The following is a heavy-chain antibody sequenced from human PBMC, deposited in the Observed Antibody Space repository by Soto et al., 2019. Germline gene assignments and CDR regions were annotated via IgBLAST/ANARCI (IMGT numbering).Heavy chain of an antibody. J-gene: IGHJ4*02. CDR2: IDPSDSYT. Sequence: EEQLVQSGAEVKKPGESLRISCKGSGYSFNHFWISWVRQVPGKGLEWMGTIDPSDSYTIYSPSFQGHVTISADKSITTAYLQWNSLKASDTAVYYCARERSGPSDYWGQGTLVTVSS. CDR1: GYSFNHFW. D-gene: IGHD3-10*01. CDR3: ARERSGPSDY. V-gene: IGHV5-10-1*03.